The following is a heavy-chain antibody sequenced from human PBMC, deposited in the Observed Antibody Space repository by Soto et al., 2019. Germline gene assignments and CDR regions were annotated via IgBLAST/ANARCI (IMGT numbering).Heavy chain of an antibody. V-gene: IGHV4-4*02. D-gene: IGHD3-10*01. J-gene: IGHJ5*02. CDR1: SGSISSSNW. CDR2: IYHSGST. CDR3: ARTITMVRGAPNWFGP. Sequence: SETLSLTCAVSSGSISSSNWWSWVRQPPGKGLEWIGEIYHSGSTNYNPSLKSRVTISVDKSKNQFSLKLSSVTAADTAVYYCARTITMVRGAPNWFGPWGQGTLVTVSS.